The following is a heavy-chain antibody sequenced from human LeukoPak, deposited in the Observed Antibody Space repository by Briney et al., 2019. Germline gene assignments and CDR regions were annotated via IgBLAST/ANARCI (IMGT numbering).Heavy chain of an antibody. V-gene: IGHV3-30-3*01. CDR2: ISGDGNNE. Sequence: PGGSLRLSCAASGLIFSIYPMHWVRQAPGKGLEWVAVISGDGNNEHYADSAKGRFTASRDNAKSTAYLHMNSLRSEDTAVYYCARNDPDSSEDWGQGTLVTVSS. CDR3: ARNDPDSSED. D-gene: IGHD3-22*01. CDR1: GLIFSIYP. J-gene: IGHJ4*02.